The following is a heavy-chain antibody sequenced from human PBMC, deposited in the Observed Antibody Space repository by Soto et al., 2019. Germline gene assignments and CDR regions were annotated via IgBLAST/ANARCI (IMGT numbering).Heavy chain of an antibody. D-gene: IGHD3-9*01. CDR1: GFTFSSYS. V-gene: IGHV3-48*01. Sequence: GGSLRLSCAASGFTFSSYSMNWVRQAPGKGLEWVSYISSSSSTIYYADSVKGRFTISRDNAKNSLYLQMNSLRAEDTAVYYCARRAFGTTISLPDHYYYYMDVWGKGTTVTVSS. CDR3: ARRAFGTTISLPDHYYYYMDV. CDR2: ISSSSSTI. J-gene: IGHJ6*03.